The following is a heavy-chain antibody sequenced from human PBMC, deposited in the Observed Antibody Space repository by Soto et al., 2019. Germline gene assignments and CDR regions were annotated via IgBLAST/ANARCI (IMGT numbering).Heavy chain of an antibody. V-gene: IGHV3-30*18. D-gene: IGHD3-22*01. CDR1: GFTFSSYG. Sequence: GGSLRLSCAASGFTFSSYGMHWVRQAPGKGLEWVAVISYDGSNKYYADSVKGRFTISRDNSKNTLYLQMNSLRAEDTAVYYCAKNYYDSSGYYLDYYFDYWGQGTLVTVSS. J-gene: IGHJ4*02. CDR2: ISYDGSNK. CDR3: AKNYYDSSGYYLDYYFDY.